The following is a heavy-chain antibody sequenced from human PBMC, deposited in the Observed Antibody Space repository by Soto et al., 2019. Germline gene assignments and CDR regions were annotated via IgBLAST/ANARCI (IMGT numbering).Heavy chain of an antibody. CDR2: IYYSGST. Sequence: PSETLSLTFTVSDGSISSCCYYWSWIRQHPGKGLEWIGYIYYSGSTYYNPSLKSRVTISVDTSKNQFSLKLSSVTAADTAVYYCASTSWDFWSGYSPKNWFDPWGQGTQVTVSS. D-gene: IGHD3-3*01. V-gene: IGHV4-31*03. J-gene: IGHJ5*02. CDR3: ASTSWDFWSGYSPKNWFDP. CDR1: DGSISSCCYY.